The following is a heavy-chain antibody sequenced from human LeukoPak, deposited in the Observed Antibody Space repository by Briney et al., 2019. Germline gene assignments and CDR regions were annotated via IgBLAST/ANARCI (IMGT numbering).Heavy chain of an antibody. Sequence: GGSLRLSCAASGFTFSSYAMHWVRQAPGKGLEWVSAISGGGGNTYYADSVMGRFTISRDNSKNTLYLQMNSLRAEDTAVYYCAKRGHSSGWYLHAFDIWGQGTMVTVSS. CDR1: GFTFSSYA. D-gene: IGHD6-19*01. V-gene: IGHV3-23*01. J-gene: IGHJ3*02. CDR2: ISGGGGNT. CDR3: AKRGHSSGWYLHAFDI.